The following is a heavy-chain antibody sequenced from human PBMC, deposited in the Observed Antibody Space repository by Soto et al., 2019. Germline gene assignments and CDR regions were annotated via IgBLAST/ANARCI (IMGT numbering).Heavy chain of an antibody. J-gene: IGHJ5*02. CDR1: GGSISSGCYS. CDR2: IYHSGST. D-gene: IGHD1-7*01. CDR3: ARKLITGTTGWFDP. Sequence: PSETLSLTCAVSGGSISSGCYSWSWIRQPPGKGLEWIGYIYHSGSTYYNPSLKSRVTISVDRPKNQFSLKLSSVTAADTAVYYCARKLITGTTGWFDPWGQGTLVTVS. V-gene: IGHV4-30-2*01.